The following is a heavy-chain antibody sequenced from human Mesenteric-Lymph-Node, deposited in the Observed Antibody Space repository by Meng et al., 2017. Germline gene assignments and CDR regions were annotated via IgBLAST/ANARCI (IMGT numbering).Heavy chain of an antibody. CDR3: AKGESSSWYGVWFDP. CDR1: GFTFSRYA. Sequence: GESLKIFCAASGFTFSRYAMHWVRQAPGKGLEWVAVIWHDGTNKYYADSVKGRFTISRDNSENTLYLQMNSMRAEDTAVYYCAKGESSSWYGVWFDPWGQGTLVTVSS. CDR2: IWHDGTNK. J-gene: IGHJ5*02. D-gene: IGHD6-13*01. V-gene: IGHV3-33*06.